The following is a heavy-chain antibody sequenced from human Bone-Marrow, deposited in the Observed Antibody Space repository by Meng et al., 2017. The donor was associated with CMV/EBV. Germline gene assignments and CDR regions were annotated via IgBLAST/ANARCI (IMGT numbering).Heavy chain of an antibody. D-gene: IGHD2-2*01. CDR2: ISYDGSNK. CDR1: GFTFSSYA. CDR3: ARDGEDIVVVPALMEKTGWFDP. J-gene: IGHJ5*02. Sequence: GESLKISCAASGFTFSSYAMHWVRQAPGKGLEWVAVISYDGSNKYYADSVKGRFTISRDNSKKTLYLQMNSLRAEDTAVYYCARDGEDIVVVPALMEKTGWFDPWCQGTLVTVS. V-gene: IGHV3-30-3*01.